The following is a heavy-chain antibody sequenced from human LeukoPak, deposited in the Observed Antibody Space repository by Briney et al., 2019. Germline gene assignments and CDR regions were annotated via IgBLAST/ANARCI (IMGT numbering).Heavy chain of an antibody. CDR2: IGSSGGYI. CDR1: GFTFSSYS. CDR3: AMCGSHYFVNY. J-gene: IGHJ4*02. Sequence: GGSLRLSCAVSGFTFSSYSINWVRQAPGKGLEWVSSIGSSGGYIYYADSVKGRFTISRDNAKNSLFLQMNSLRAEDTAIYYCAMCGSHYFVNYWGQGTLVTVSS. D-gene: IGHD1-26*01. V-gene: IGHV3-21*06.